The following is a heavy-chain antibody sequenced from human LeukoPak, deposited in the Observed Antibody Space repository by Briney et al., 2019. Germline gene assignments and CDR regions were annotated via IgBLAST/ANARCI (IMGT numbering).Heavy chain of an antibody. Sequence: SETLSPTCTVSGGSIRNYYWTWIRQPPGKGLEWIGYIYYSGTTNYNPSLESRVIISVDTSKNQSSLKLSSVTAADTAVYYCARDREWVDTEHRGFDPWGQGTLVTVSS. D-gene: IGHD3-3*01. V-gene: IGHV4-59*12. CDR3: ARDREWVDTEHRGFDP. J-gene: IGHJ5*02. CDR2: IYYSGTT. CDR1: GGSIRNYY.